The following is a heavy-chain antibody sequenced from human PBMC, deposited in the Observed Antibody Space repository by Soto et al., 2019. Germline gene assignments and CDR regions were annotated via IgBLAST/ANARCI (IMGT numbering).Heavy chain of an antibody. J-gene: IGHJ5*01. V-gene: IGHV3-21*06. D-gene: IGHD2-8*01. CDR3: ARSGVAPLDS. CDR1: GFTFRDYS. CDR2: ITSKSTYI. Sequence: PGGSLRLSCAASGFTFRDYSLNWVRQAPGKGLEWVSSITSKSTYIYYADSVKGRFTISRDNAKSSLYLQMDSLRADDTAVYFCARSGVAPLDSWGQGTLVTVSS.